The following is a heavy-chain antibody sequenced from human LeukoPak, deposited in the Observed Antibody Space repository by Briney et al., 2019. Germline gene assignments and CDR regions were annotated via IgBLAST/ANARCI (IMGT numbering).Heavy chain of an antibody. Sequence: SETLSLTCTVSGGSISSSSYYWGWIRQPPGKGLEWIGSIYYSGSTYYNPSLKSRVTISVDTSKNQFSLKLSSVTAADTAVYYCARLLRYFDWLSESTGGGYMDVWGKGTTVTVSS. J-gene: IGHJ6*03. D-gene: IGHD3-9*01. CDR1: GGSISSSSYY. V-gene: IGHV4-39*01. CDR3: ARLLRYFDWLSESTGGGYMDV. CDR2: IYYSGST.